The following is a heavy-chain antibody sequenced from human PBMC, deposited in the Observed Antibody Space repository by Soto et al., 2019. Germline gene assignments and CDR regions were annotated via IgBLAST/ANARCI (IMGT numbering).Heavy chain of an antibody. CDR3: ARVEYCTGGSCHASDY. CDR1: GGSISSGGYS. V-gene: IGHV4-30-2*01. J-gene: IGHJ4*02. CDR2: IYHSGST. D-gene: IGHD2-15*01. Sequence: SETLSLTCAVSGGSISSGGYSWSWIRQPPGKGLEWIGYIYHSGSTYYNPSLKSRVTISVDRSKNQLSLNLRSVTAADTAVYYCARVEYCTGGSCHASDYWGQGTLVTVSS.